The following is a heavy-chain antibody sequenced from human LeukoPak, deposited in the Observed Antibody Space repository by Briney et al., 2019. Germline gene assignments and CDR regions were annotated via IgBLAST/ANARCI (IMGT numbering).Heavy chain of an antibody. D-gene: IGHD1-20*01. Sequence: GGSLRLSCAASGFTFSSYDMLWVRQAPGMGLEYVSSIDPDGETSYYANSVKGRFTISRDNSSNMLYLHMGSLTSEDMAVYYCAAQGGLTGAYDPWGQGTLVTVSS. CDR3: AAQGGLTGAYDP. V-gene: IGHV3-64*01. J-gene: IGHJ5*02. CDR2: IDPDGETS. CDR1: GFTFSSYD.